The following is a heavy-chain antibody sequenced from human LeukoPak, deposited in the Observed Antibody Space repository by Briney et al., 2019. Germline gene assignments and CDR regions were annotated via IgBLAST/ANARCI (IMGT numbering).Heavy chain of an antibody. Sequence: SVKVSCKASGGTFSSYAISWVRQAPGQGLEWMGGIIPIFGTSDYAQKFQGRVTITTDESTSTAYMELSSLRSEDTAVYYCARGPQNTAMVWELDYWGQGTLVTVSS. J-gene: IGHJ4*02. CDR3: ARGPQNTAMVWELDY. CDR1: GGTFSSYA. V-gene: IGHV1-69*05. D-gene: IGHD5-18*01. CDR2: IIPIFGTS.